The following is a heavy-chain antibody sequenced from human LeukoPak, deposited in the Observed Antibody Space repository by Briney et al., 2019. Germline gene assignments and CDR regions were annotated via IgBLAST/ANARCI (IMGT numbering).Heavy chain of an antibody. CDR3: AGVTGGYNLVDY. V-gene: IGHV3-74*01. Sequence: PGGSLRLSCAASGFTFSSYWMHWVRQPPGKGLVWVARISNEGSHTFYADSVKGRFAMSRDNTKDTLYLQMNSLRAEDTGVYFCAGVTGGYNLVDYWGQGTLVTVSS. CDR2: ISNEGSHT. J-gene: IGHJ4*02. D-gene: IGHD5-24*01. CDR1: GFTFSSYW.